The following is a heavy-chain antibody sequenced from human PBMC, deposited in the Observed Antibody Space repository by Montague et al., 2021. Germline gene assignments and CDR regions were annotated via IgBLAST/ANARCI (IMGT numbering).Heavy chain of an antibody. CDR2: INPDGSST. CDR3: ARAGYYGGLDI. V-gene: IGHV3-74*01. D-gene: IGHD2-21*01. J-gene: IGHJ3*02. Sequence: SLRLSCAASGFTFSTSWIHWVRQAPGKGLVWVSRINPDGSSTNYADSVTGRFTISRDNGKNTLYLQMYSLRAEDTAVYFCARAGYYGGLDIWGQGTMVTASS. CDR1: GFTFSTSW.